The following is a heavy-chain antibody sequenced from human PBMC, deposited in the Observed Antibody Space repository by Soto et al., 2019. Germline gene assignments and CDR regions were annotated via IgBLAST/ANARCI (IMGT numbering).Heavy chain of an antibody. CDR2: IYYSGST. Sequence: SETLSLTCTVSGGSITSGGYYWSWIRQHPGKGLEWIGYIYYSGSTYYNPSLKSRVTISVDTSKNQFSLKLSSVTAADTAVYYCAREVDTAMGSWFDPWGQGTLVTVSS. D-gene: IGHD5-18*01. CDR3: AREVDTAMGSWFDP. J-gene: IGHJ5*02. V-gene: IGHV4-31*03. CDR1: GGSITSGGYY.